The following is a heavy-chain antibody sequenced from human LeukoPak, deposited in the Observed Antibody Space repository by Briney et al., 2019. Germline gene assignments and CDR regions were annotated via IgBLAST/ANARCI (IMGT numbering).Heavy chain of an antibody. CDR1: GFTFSAYW. CDR3: AGVKVAGARSFDY. D-gene: IGHD6-19*01. Sequence: GGSLRLSCAASGFTFSAYWMHWVRQAPGKGLVWVGRINDVGSDSTYVDSVKGRFTISRDNAKNTLYLQMNNLRAEDTAVYYCAGVKVAGARSFDYWGQGTLATVSS. CDR2: INDVGSDS. V-gene: IGHV3-74*01. J-gene: IGHJ4*02.